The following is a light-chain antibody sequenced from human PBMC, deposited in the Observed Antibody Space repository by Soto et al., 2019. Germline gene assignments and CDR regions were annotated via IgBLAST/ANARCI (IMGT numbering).Light chain of an antibody. CDR2: EVS. J-gene: IGLJ1*01. CDR3: TSYTSSSTLV. Sequence: QSALTQPASVSGSSGQSITISCTGTSSDVGGYNYVSWYQQYPGKVPKLLIYEVSNRPSGVSSRFSGSKSGDTASLTISGLQPEDEADYYCTSYTSSSTLVFGTGTKVTVL. V-gene: IGLV2-14*01. CDR1: SSDVGGYNY.